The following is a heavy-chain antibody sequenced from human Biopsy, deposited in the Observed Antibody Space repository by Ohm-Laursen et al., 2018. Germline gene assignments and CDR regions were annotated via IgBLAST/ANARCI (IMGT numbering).Heavy chain of an antibody. V-gene: IGHV1-2*02. CDR2: IDPNRGRA. D-gene: IGHD4/OR15-4a*01. J-gene: IGHJ3*02. CDR3: ARASAYGVFDI. CDR1: GYTFTGYS. Sequence: SVKVSCKASGYTFTGYSCHWVRQAPGQRLEWVGWIDPNRGRANYAQKFQGRITMTTDTSIITAYLEVSSLTSDDAAVYFCARASAYGVFDIWGQGTTVTVSS.